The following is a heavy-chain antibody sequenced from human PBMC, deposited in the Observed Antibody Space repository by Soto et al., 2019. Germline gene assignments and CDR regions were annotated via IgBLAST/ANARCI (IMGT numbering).Heavy chain of an antibody. D-gene: IGHD3-10*01. J-gene: IGHJ4*02. CDR3: ARILPYYYGSGSYRAHFDY. Sequence: GSSVKVSCKASGYTFTSYDINWVRQATGQGLEWMGWMNPNSGNTGYAQKFQGRVTMTRNTSISTAYMELSSLRSEDTAVYYCARILPYYYGSGSYRAHFDYWGQGTMVTVSS. V-gene: IGHV1-8*01. CDR1: GYTFTSYD. CDR2: MNPNSGNT.